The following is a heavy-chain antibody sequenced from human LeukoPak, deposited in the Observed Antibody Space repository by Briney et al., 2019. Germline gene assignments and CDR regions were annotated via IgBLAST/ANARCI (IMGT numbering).Heavy chain of an antibody. CDR2: IIPIFGTA. Sequence: SVKVSCKASGGTFSCYAISWVRQAPGQGLEWMGGIIPIFGTANYAQKFQGRVTITADESTSTAYMELSSLRSEDTAVYYCARGQHYDILTDYLHYWGQGTLVTVSS. J-gene: IGHJ4*02. D-gene: IGHD3-9*01. CDR3: ARGQHYDILTDYLHY. CDR1: GGTFSCYA. V-gene: IGHV1-69*13.